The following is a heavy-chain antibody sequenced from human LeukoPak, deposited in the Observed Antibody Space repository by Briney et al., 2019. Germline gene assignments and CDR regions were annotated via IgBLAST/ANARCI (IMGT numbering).Heavy chain of an antibody. CDR2: MNPNSGNT. CDR1: GYTFTSYD. J-gene: IGHJ4*02. CDR3: AREGAAAGLEPDY. V-gene: IGHV1-8*01. D-gene: IGHD6-13*01. Sequence: WASVKVSCKASGYTFTSYDINGVRQATGQGLEWMGWMNPNSGNTGYAQKFQGRVTMTRNTSISTAYMELSSLRSEDTAVYYCAREGAAAGLEPDYWGQGTLVTVSS.